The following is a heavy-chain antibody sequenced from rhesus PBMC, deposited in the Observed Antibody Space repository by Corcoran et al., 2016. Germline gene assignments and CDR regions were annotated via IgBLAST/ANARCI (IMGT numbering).Heavy chain of an antibody. CDR1: GGPIRSSY. D-gene: IGHD3-3*01. CDR2: IYGSGSST. CDR3: ARGTIYYFDY. V-gene: IGHV4-169*01. J-gene: IGHJ4*01. Sequence: QLQLQESGPGLVKPSEPLYVTCAVFGGPIRSSYWTWSRQAPGKGLEWSGYIYGSGSSTNYNPSLKSRVTLSVDTSKNQFSLKLSSVTAADTAVYYCARGTIYYFDYWGQGVLVTVSS.